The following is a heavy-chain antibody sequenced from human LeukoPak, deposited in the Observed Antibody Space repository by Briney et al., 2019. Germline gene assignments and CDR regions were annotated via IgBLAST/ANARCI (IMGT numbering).Heavy chain of an antibody. D-gene: IGHD6-13*01. J-gene: IGHJ4*02. V-gene: IGHV1-24*01. CDR1: GYTLTELS. CDR3: ATGERVIAAAVLDY. CDR2: FDPEDGET. Sequence: ASVKVSCKVSGYTLTELSMHWVRQAPGKGLEWMGGFDPEDGETIYAQKFQGRVTMTEDTSTDTAYMELSSLRSEDTAVYYCATGERVIAAAVLDYWGQGTLVTVSS.